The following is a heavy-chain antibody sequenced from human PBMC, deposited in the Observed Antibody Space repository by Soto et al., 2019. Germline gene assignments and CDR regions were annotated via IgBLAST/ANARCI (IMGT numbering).Heavy chain of an antibody. CDR1: GVPIHNSHSF. D-gene: IGHD2-15*01. Sequence: PSETLSLTCAVSGVPIHNSHSFWGWIRQPPGKGLEFIGSVYYSGGSHYNPSLKGRVTISVDTSNNQVSLRVNSVTAADTAVYYCGRVVEGATRHTDSDSWGQGMLVTVSS. J-gene: IGHJ5*02. V-gene: IGHV4-39*02. CDR3: GRVVEGATRHTDSDS. CDR2: VYYSGGS.